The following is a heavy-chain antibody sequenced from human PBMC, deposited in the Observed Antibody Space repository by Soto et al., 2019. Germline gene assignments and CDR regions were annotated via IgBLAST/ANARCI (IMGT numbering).Heavy chain of an antibody. D-gene: IGHD6-13*01. CDR1: GFTFSSYS. CDR2: IRGSGGSI. CDR3: AKEGDVRIAAAGTPLGDY. J-gene: IGHJ4*02. Sequence: GGSLRLSCAASGFTFSSYSMNWVRQAPGKGLEWIPYIRGSGGSIYYADSVKGRFTISRDNSKNTLYLQMNSLRAEDTAVYYCAKEGDVRIAAAGTPLGDYWGQGTLVTVSS. V-gene: IGHV3-23*01.